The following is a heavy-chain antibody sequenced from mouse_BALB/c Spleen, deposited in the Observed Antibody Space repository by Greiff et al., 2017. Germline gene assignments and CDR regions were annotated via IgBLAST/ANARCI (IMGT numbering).Heavy chain of an antibody. CDR1: GYAFSSSW. Sequence: QVQLQQSGPELVKPGASVKISCKASGYAFSSSWMNWVKQRPGQGLEWIGRIYPGDGDTNYNGKFKGKATLTADKSSSTAYMQLSSLTSVDSAVYFCAREDDGNAMDYWGQGTSVTVSS. V-gene: IGHV1-82*01. CDR2: IYPGDGDT. CDR3: AREDDGNAMDY. J-gene: IGHJ4*01. D-gene: IGHD2-12*01.